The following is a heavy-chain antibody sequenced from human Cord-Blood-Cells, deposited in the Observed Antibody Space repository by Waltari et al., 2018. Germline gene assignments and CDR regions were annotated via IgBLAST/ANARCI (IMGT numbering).Heavy chain of an antibody. Sequence: QVQLQQWGAGLLKPSETLSLTCAVYGGSFSGYYWSWIRQPPGKGLEWIGEINHSGSTNDNPSLKSRVTISVDTSKNQFSLKLSSVTAADTAVYYCARGLGAADAFDIWGQGTMVTVSS. CDR1: GGSFSGYY. J-gene: IGHJ3*02. CDR3: ARGLGAADAFDI. CDR2: INHSGST. V-gene: IGHV4-34*01. D-gene: IGHD3-16*01.